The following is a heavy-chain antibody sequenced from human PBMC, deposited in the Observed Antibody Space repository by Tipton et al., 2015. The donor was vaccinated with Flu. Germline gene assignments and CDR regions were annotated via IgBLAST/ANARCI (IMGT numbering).Heavy chain of an antibody. CDR2: IYYSGST. CDR3: ASSYSSGWYGSGAFDI. V-gene: IGHV4-39*07. Sequence: TLSLTCTVSGGSISSSSYYWGWIRQPPGKGLEWIGSIYYSGSTYYNPSLKSRVTTSVDTSKNQFSLKLSSVTAADTAVYYCASSYSSGWYGSGAFDIWGQGTMVTVSS. J-gene: IGHJ3*02. D-gene: IGHD6-19*01. CDR1: GGSISSSSYY.